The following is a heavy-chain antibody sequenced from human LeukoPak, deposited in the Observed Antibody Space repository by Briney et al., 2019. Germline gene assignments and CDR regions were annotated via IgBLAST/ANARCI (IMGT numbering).Heavy chain of an antibody. CDR3: ASSGIAAAVEYFQH. J-gene: IGHJ1*01. CDR2: IYYSGST. CDR1: GGSISSGGYY. Sequence: SQTLSLTCTVSGGSISSGGYYWSWIRQHPGKGLEWIGYIYYSGSTYYNPSLKSRVTISVDTSKNQFSLKLSSVTAADTAVYYCASSGIAAAVEYFQHWGQGTLVTVSS. D-gene: IGHD6-13*01. V-gene: IGHV4-31*03.